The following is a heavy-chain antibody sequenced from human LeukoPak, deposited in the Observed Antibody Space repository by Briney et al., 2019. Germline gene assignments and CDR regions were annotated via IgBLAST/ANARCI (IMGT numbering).Heavy chain of an antibody. J-gene: IGHJ4*02. CDR3: ARDLGDNGDYILDY. V-gene: IGHV3-21*01. CDR1: GFTFSSYS. D-gene: IGHD4-17*01. Sequence: GGSLRLSCAASGFTFSSYSTNWVRQAPGKGLEWVSSISSSSSYIYYADSVKGRFTISRDNAKNSLYLQMNSLRAEDTAVYYCARDLGDNGDYILDYWGQGTLVTVSS. CDR2: ISSSSSYI.